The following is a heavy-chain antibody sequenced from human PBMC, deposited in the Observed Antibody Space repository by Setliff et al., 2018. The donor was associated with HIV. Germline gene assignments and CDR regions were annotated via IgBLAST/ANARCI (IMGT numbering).Heavy chain of an antibody. CDR2: MNPNSGVS. D-gene: IGHD3-10*01. CDR3: ARGKGVGGVIITGGLDV. J-gene: IGHJ6*02. Sequence: ASVKVSCKPSGHTFTNYDIHWMRRATGQGPEWMGWMNPNSGVSGYALKFHDRVTMTRDTSITTAYMELSSLTSEDTAVYYWARGKGVGGVIITGGLDVWGQGTTVTVSS. CDR1: GHTFTNYD. V-gene: IGHV1-8*01.